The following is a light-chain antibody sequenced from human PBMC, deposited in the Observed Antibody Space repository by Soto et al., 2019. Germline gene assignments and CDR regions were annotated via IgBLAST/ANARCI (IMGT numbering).Light chain of an antibody. CDR1: QSVSGSY. CDR2: GAS. CDR3: QKYNSAPWT. V-gene: IGKV3-20*01. Sequence: EIVLTQSPGTLSLSPGERATLFCRSSQSVSGSYLAWYQQKPGQAPRLLIYGASSRATGIPDRFSGSGSGTDFTLTISRLEPEDFATYYCQKYNSAPWTFGQGTKVDIK. J-gene: IGKJ1*01.